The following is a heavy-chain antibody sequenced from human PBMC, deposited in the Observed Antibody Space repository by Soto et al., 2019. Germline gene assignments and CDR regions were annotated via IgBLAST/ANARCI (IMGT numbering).Heavy chain of an antibody. CDR2: ISGSGGST. CDR3: AKLPDVLMVYAPFDY. Sequence: GGSLRLSCAASGFTFSSYAMSWVRQAPGKGLEWVSAISGSGGSTYYADSVKGRFTISRDNSKNTLYLQMNSLRAEDTAVYYCAKLPDVLMVYAPFDYWGQGTLVTVSS. V-gene: IGHV3-23*01. J-gene: IGHJ4*02. CDR1: GFTFSSYA. D-gene: IGHD2-8*01.